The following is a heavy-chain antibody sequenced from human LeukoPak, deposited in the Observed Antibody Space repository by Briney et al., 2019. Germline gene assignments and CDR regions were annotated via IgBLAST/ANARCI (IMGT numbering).Heavy chain of an antibody. CDR3: ARTHCSSTSCYGSRAYYFDY. Sequence: PSETLSLTCAVYGGSFSGYYWSWIRQPPGKGLEWIGEINHSGSTNYNPSLKSRVTISVDTSKNQFSLKLSSVTAADTAVYYCARTHCSSTSCYGSRAYYFDYWGQGTLVTVYS. CDR2: INHSGST. CDR1: GGSFSGYY. D-gene: IGHD2-2*01. V-gene: IGHV4-34*01. J-gene: IGHJ4*02.